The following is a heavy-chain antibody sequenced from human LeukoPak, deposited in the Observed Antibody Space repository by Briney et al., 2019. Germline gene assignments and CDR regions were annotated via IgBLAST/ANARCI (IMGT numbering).Heavy chain of an antibody. J-gene: IGHJ4*02. CDR2: IKSDGSRT. CDR1: GFTFSSYW. CDR3: ARVNMRSSPLDY. D-gene: IGHD6-6*01. Sequence: PGGSLRLSCAVSGFTFSSYWMHWVRQAPGKGLVWVSRIKSDGSRTDYADSVKGRFTISRDNAKNTLYLQMNSLRAEDTAVYYCARVNMRSSPLDYWGQGTLVTVSS. V-gene: IGHV3-74*01.